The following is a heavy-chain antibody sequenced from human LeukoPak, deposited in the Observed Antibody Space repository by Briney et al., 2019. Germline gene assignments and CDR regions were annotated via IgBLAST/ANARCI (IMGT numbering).Heavy chain of an antibody. V-gene: IGHV3-48*04. CDR2: ISIISSTTGRSSSTM. CDR3: TRGWSPIL. J-gene: IGHJ4*02. CDR1: GSTFSSYS. Sequence: GGSLRLSCAASGSTFSSYSMNWVRQAPGKGLEWVSYISIISSTTGRSSSTMYYADSVKGRFTISRDNAKNSLWLQVDSLRVEDTAVYYCTRGWSPILWGQGTLVTVSS.